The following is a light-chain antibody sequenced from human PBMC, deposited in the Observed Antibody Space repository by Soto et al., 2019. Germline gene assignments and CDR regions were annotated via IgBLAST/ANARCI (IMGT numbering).Light chain of an antibody. CDR2: AAS. J-gene: IGKJ5*01. CDR3: QQSYSSPIT. CDR1: QAIRNE. Sequence: IQMTQSPSSLSASVGDRVTITCRASQAIRNELGWYQQKPGKAPKLLIFAASGLQSGVPSRFSGSGSGTDFTLTISSLQPEDFATYYCQQSYSSPITFGQGTRLEIK. V-gene: IGKV1-39*01.